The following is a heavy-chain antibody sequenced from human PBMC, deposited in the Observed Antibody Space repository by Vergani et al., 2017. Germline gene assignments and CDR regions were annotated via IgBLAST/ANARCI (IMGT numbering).Heavy chain of an antibody. CDR2: INPNSGGT. Sequence: QVQLVQSGAEVKKPGSSVKVSCKASGVTFSSYAISWVRQAPGQGLEWMGWINPNSGGTNYAQTFQGRVTMTRDTSISTAYMELSRLRSDDTAVYYCARGGEVNIVGAPVYWGQGTLVTVSS. D-gene: IGHD1-26*01. V-gene: IGHV1-2*02. J-gene: IGHJ4*02. CDR3: ARGGEVNIVGAPVY. CDR1: GVTFSSYA.